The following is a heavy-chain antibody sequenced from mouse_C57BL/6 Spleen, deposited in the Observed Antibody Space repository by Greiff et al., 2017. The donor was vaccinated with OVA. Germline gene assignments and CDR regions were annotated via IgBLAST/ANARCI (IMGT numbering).Heavy chain of an antibody. Sequence: EVKVVESGGGLVKPGGSLKLSCAASGFTFSDYGMHWVRQAPGKGLEWVAYISSGSSTIYYADTVKGRFPISSDNDKNTLFLQMTRLRSEDTDRYYSAREGYNMSGYAMDDWGQGTSVTVSS. V-gene: IGHV5-17*01. CDR3: AREGYNMSGYAMDD. D-gene: IGHD1-3*01. CDR1: GFTFSDYG. CDR2: ISSGSSTI. J-gene: IGHJ4*01.